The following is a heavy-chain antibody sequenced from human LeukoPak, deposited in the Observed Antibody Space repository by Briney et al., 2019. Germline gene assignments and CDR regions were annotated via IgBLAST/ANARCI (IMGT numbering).Heavy chain of an antibody. J-gene: IGHJ4*02. CDR2: IYHSGST. V-gene: IGHV4-38-2*01. CDR3: AVGSGSNQFDY. D-gene: IGHD3-10*01. Sequence: PSETLSLTCAVSGYSISSGYYWGWVRQPPGKGLEWIGSIYHSGSTYYNPSLKSRVTISVDTSKNQFSLKLSSVTAADTAVYYCAVGSGSNQFDYWGQGTLVTVSS. CDR1: GYSISSGYY.